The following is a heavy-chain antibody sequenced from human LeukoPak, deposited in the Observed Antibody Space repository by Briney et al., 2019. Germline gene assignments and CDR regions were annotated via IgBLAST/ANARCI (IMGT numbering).Heavy chain of an antibody. CDR3: ARDPSGSMVRGVRTHYYVMDV. CDR1: GFTFTSYA. D-gene: IGHD3-10*01. Sequence: GGSLRLSCAASGFTFTSYAMSWVRQAPGKGLEWVSVIYNGGSTDYADSVKGRFTISRDNSKNTLYLQMNSLRAEDTAVYYCARDPSGSMVRGVRTHYYVMDVWGQGTTVTVSS. V-gene: IGHV3-53*01. CDR2: IYNGGST. J-gene: IGHJ6*02.